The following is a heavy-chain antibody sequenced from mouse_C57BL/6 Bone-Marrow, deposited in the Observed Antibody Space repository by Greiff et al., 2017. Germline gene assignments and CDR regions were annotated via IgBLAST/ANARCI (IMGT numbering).Heavy chain of an antibody. CDR1: GYTFTSYW. Sequence: VQLQQPGAELVKPGASVKMSCKASGYTFTSYWITWVKQRPGQGLEWIGVIDPSDSYTNYNQKFKGKATLTVDTSSSTAYMQLSSLTSEDSAVYYCARSGDSYYFDYWGQGTTLTVSS. J-gene: IGHJ2*01. CDR3: ARSGDSYYFDY. D-gene: IGHD3-1*01. CDR2: IDPSDSYT. V-gene: IGHV1-69*02.